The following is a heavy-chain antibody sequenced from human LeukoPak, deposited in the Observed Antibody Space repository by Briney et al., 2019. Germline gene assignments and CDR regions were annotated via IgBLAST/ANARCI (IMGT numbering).Heavy chain of an antibody. CDR2: IKQDGSEK. J-gene: IGHJ4*02. V-gene: IGHV3-7*03. CDR1: GFTFSSYW. CDR3: AKQMVRGVIITQSSDY. D-gene: IGHD3-10*01. Sequence: PGGSLRLSCAASGFTFSSYWMSWVRQAPGKGLEWVANIKQDGSEKYYVDSVKGRFTISRDNAKNSLYLQMNSLRAEDTAVYYCAKQMVRGVIITQSSDYWGQGTLVTVSS.